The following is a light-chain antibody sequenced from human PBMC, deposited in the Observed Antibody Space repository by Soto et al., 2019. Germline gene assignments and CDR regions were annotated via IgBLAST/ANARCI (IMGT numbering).Light chain of an antibody. Sequence: QSVLTQPPSASGTPGQRVTISCSGSGSNIGSDTVNWYQQLPGTAPKLLIYSINQRPSGVPDRFSDSKSGTSASLAISGLQSDDEADYYCAAWDDSLNGVVFGGGTKLTVL. CDR2: SIN. V-gene: IGLV1-44*01. J-gene: IGLJ2*01. CDR3: AAWDDSLNGVV. CDR1: GSNIGSDT.